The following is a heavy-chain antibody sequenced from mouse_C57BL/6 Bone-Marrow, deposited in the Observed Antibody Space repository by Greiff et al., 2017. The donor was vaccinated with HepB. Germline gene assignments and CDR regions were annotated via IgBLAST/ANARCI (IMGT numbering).Heavy chain of an antibody. J-gene: IGHJ3*01. CDR1: GYTFTDYN. CDR3: ARRADGFFAY. CDR2: INPNNGGT. V-gene: IGHV1-18*01. Sequence: DVQLQESGPELVKPGASVKIPCKASGYTFTDYNMDWVKQSHGKSLEWIGDINPNNGGTIYNQKFKGKATLTVDKSSSTAYMELRSLTSEDTAVYYCARRADGFFAYWGQGTLVTVSA.